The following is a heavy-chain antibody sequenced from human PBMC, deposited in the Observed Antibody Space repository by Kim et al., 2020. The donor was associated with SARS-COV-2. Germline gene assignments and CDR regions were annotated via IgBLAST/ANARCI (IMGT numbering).Heavy chain of an antibody. CDR3: ARDFWGLDY. CDR2: GST. D-gene: IGHD7-27*01. J-gene: IGHJ4*02. V-gene: IGHV4-59*01. Sequence: GSTNYNPSLKSRVTISVDTSKNQFSLKMSSVTAADTAVYYCARDFWGLDYWGQGTLVTVSS.